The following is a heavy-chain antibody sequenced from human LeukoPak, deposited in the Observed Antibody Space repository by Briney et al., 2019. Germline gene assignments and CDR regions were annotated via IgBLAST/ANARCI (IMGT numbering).Heavy chain of an antibody. J-gene: IGHJ3*02. CDR3: ARARGYEYAFDI. CDR2: ISSSSSYI. Sequence: GGSLRLSCAASGFTFSSYSMNWVRQAPGKGLEWVSSISSSSSYIYYADSVKGRFTISRDNAKNSLYLQMNSLRAEDTAVYYCARARGYEYAFDIWGQGTMVTVSS. D-gene: IGHD5-12*01. V-gene: IGHV3-21*01. CDR1: GFTFSSYS.